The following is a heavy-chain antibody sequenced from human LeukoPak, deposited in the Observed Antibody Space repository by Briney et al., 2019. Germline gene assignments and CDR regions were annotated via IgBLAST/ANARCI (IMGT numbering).Heavy chain of an antibody. Sequence: GGSLRLSCAASGFTFSNAWMNWVRQGPGKGLEWVGRIKSKTDGGTTDYAAPVKGRFTTSRDDSKNTLYLQMNSLKTEDTAVYYCFTDRNYYDSSGYHYMDYWGQGTLVTVSS. CDR3: FTDRNYYDSSGYHYMDY. V-gene: IGHV3-15*07. J-gene: IGHJ4*02. D-gene: IGHD3-22*01. CDR2: IKSKTDGGTT. CDR1: GFTFSNAW.